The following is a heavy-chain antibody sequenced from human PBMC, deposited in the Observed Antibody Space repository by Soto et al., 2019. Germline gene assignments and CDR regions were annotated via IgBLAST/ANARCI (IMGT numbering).Heavy chain of an antibody. J-gene: IGHJ6*02. D-gene: IGHD2-21*01. V-gene: IGHV3-23*01. CDR2: LTFGGDTT. CDR1: GFTFSSYP. CDR3: AKIFQPNLEPYWYGMDV. Sequence: EVQLLESGGGLVQPGGSLRLSCAASGFTFSSYPMIWVRQAPGRELESISSLTFGGDTTYYADSVKGRFTISRDNSKNTLYLHMTSLRADDTAIYYCAKIFQPNLEPYWYGMDVWGPGTTVIVSS.